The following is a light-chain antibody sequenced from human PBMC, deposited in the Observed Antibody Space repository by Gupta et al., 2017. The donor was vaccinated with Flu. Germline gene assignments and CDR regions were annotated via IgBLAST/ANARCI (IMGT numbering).Light chain of an antibody. Sequence: RVTISCSGSRSNIGSNTVNWYKHLPGTAPKLLIDRNNQRPSGVPDRFSGSKSGTSASLDIRGLQSEDEAEYYCGAWDDSLTGGVFGGGTKMTVL. V-gene: IGLV1-44*01. CDR3: GAWDDSLTGGV. CDR1: RSNIGSNT. CDR2: RNN. J-gene: IGLJ3*02.